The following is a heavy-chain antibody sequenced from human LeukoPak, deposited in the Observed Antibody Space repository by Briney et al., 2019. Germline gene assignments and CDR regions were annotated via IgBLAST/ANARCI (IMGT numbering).Heavy chain of an antibody. V-gene: IGHV3-33*01. Sequence: GGSLRLSCAASGFTFSSYGMHWGRQAPGKGLEWVAVIWYDGSNKYYADSVKGRFTISRDNSKNTLYLQMNSLRAEDTAVYYCAGVWMPAAIRGAFDYWGQGTLVTVSS. D-gene: IGHD2-2*02. CDR2: IWYDGSNK. J-gene: IGHJ4*02. CDR3: AGVWMPAAIRGAFDY. CDR1: GFTFSSYG.